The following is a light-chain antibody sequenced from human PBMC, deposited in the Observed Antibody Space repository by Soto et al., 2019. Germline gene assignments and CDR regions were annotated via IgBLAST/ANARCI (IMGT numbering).Light chain of an antibody. CDR1: QSLLHTNGYNY. CDR2: LGS. J-gene: IGKJ1*01. V-gene: IGKV2-28*01. Sequence: DIVMTQSPLSLPVTPGEPASISCRSSQSLLHTNGYNYLDWYLQKPGRSPQALIYLGSNRSSGVPDRFSGSGSGTDFTLKISRVEAEDVGVYYCMQPLQTPRTFGQGTKVEIK. CDR3: MQPLQTPRT.